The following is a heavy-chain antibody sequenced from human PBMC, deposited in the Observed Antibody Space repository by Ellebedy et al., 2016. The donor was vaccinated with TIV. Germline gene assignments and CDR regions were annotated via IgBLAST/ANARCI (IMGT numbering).Heavy chain of an antibody. CDR2: IKLDGSEK. J-gene: IGHJ3*02. V-gene: IGHV3-7*03. D-gene: IGHD6-19*01. Sequence: GESLKISCAASTFTFSKYAMSWVRQAPGKGLEWVANIKLDGSEKYYVDSVKGRFTISRDNAKNSLYLQMNSLRAEDTAVYYCASTTYSSGWYFVGGAFDIWGQGTMVTVSS. CDR3: ASTTYSSGWYFVGGAFDI. CDR1: TFTFSKYA.